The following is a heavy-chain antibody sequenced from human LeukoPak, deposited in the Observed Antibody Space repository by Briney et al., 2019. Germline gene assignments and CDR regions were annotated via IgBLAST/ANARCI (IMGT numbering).Heavy chain of an antibody. D-gene: IGHD1-26*01. V-gene: IGHV1-2*04. CDR3: ARAVYSGSLGCYYGIGV. J-gene: IGHJ6*02. CDR1: GYTFTGYY. CDR2: IDPNSGGT. Sequence: ASVKVSCKASGYTFTGYYLYWVRQAPGQGLEWMGWIDPNSGGTNFAQKFQGWVTMTRDTSISTAYMELSRLRSDDTAVYYCARAVYSGSLGCYYGIGVWGQGTTVTVSS.